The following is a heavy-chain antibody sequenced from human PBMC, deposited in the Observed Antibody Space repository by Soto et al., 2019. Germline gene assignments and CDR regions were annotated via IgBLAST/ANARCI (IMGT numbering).Heavy chain of an antibody. V-gene: IGHV3-30*18. CDR3: AKPKGADIPLDS. Sequence: QVQLVESGGGVVQPGRSLRLSCAASGFTFSSDGMHWVRQAPGKALEWVAVISYDGSDKYYADSAHGRFTISRDNSKHSVFLPMNSLRPEDTALYYCAKPKGADIPLDSWGQGNLVTVPS. D-gene: IGHD3-9*01. CDR2: ISYDGSDK. CDR1: GFTFSSDG. J-gene: IGHJ4*02.